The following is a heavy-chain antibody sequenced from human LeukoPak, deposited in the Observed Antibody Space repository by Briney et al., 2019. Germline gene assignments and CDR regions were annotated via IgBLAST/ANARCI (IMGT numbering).Heavy chain of an antibody. CDR2: ISYDGSNK. D-gene: IGHD3-22*01. Sequence: GGSLRLSCAASGFTFSSYAMHWVRQAPGKGLEWVAVISYDGSNKYYADSVKGRFTISRDNSKNTLYLQMNSLRAEDTAVYYCARDRDYYDSSGFSAFDIWGQGTMVTVSS. CDR1: GFTFSSYA. V-gene: IGHV3-30*04. CDR3: ARDRDYYDSSGFSAFDI. J-gene: IGHJ3*02.